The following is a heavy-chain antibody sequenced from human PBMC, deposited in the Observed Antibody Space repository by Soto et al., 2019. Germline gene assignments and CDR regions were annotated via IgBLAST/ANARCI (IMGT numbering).Heavy chain of an antibody. CDR1: GFTFSDYY. J-gene: IGHJ6*02. CDR3: ARLLGWGHYDLDV. D-gene: IGHD7-27*01. Sequence: GGSLRLSCAASGFTFSDYYMSWIRQAPGKGLEWVSYISKSGSTTYYADSVKGRFAISRDNARNSLFLQMNSLRGEDTAVYYCARLLGWGHYDLDVWGQGTTVTVSS. V-gene: IGHV3-11*01. CDR2: ISKSGSTT.